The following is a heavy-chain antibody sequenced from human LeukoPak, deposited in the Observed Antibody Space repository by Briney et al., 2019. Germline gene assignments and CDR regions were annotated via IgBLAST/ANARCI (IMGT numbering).Heavy chain of an antibody. V-gene: IGHV1-69*05. J-gene: IGHJ5*02. CDR2: IIPIFGTA. CDR1: GYRPTDYW. D-gene: IGHD1-26*01. Sequence: SVKDSCKASGYRPTDYWIRWVRQAPEQGLEWMGGIIPIFGTANYAQKLQGRVTITTDESTSTAYMELSSLRSEDTAVYYCARSWGLYSGSYLGWFDPWGQGTLVTVSP. CDR3: ARSWGLYSGSYLGWFDP.